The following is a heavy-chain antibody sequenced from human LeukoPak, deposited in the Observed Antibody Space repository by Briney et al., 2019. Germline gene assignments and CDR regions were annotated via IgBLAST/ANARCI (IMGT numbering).Heavy chain of an antibody. J-gene: IGHJ5*02. D-gene: IGHD6-19*01. CDR2: ISSSSSYI. CDR1: GFTFSSYS. Sequence: GGSLRLSCAASGFTFSSYSMNWVRQAPGKGLEWVSSISSSSSYIYYADSVKGRFTISRDNAKNSLYLQMNSLRAEDTAVYYCATGIAVAGNNWFDPWGQGTLVTVSS. V-gene: IGHV3-21*01. CDR3: ATGIAVAGNNWFDP.